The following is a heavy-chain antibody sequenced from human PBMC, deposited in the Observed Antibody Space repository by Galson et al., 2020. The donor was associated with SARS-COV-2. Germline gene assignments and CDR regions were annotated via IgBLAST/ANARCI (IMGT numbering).Heavy chain of an antibody. Sequence: NSGGSLRLSCAASGFTFSDYYMSWIRQAPGKGLEWVSYISSSGSTIYYADSVKGRFTISRDNAKNSLYLQMNSLRAEDTAVYYCARGKWELLRTDAFDIWGQGTMVTVSS. CDR3: ARGKWELLRTDAFDI. CDR1: GFTFSDYY. CDR2: ISSSGSTI. V-gene: IGHV3-11*01. D-gene: IGHD1-26*01. J-gene: IGHJ3*02.